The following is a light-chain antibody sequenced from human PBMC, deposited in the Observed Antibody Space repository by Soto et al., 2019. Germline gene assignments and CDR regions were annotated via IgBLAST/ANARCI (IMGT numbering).Light chain of an antibody. Sequence: QSALTQPASVSGSPGQSITISCTGTSSDVGAYNYVSWYQQHAGKAPKLMIYEVSNRPSGVSNRFSGSKSGNTASLTISGLQAEDEADYYCSSYTTTNTYVFGTGTRSPS. V-gene: IGLV2-14*01. CDR1: SSDVGAYNY. CDR2: EVS. J-gene: IGLJ1*01. CDR3: SSYTTTNTYV.